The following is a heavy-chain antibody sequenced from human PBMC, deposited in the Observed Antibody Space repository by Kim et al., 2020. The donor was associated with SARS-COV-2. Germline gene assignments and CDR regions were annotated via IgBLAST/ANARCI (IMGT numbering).Heavy chain of an antibody. CDR2: IDPSDSYT. CDR1: GYSFTSYW. Sequence: GESLKISCKGSGYSFTSYWISWVRQMPGKGLEWMGRIDPSDSYTNYSPSFQGHVTISADKSISTAYLQWSSLKASDTAMYYCARHFSYGSLDYYYGMDVWGQGTTVTVSS. CDR3: ARHFSYGSLDYYYGMDV. D-gene: IGHD5-18*01. V-gene: IGHV5-10-1*01. J-gene: IGHJ6*02.